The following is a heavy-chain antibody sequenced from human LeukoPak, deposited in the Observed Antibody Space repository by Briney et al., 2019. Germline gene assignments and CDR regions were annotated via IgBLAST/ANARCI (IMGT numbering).Heavy chain of an antibody. CDR3: ARRSSRPGFFDY. D-gene: IGHD6-19*01. V-gene: IGHV4-59*08. CDR1: GGSISSYY. CDR2: IYYSGST. Sequence: SETLSLTCTVSGGSISSYYWSWIRQPPGKGLEWIGYIYYSGSTNYNPSLKSRVTISVDTSKNQFSLKLSSVTAADTAVYYCARRSSRPGFFDYRGQGTLVTVSS. J-gene: IGHJ4*02.